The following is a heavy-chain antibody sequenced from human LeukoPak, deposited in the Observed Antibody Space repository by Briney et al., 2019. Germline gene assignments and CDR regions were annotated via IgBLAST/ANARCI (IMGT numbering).Heavy chain of an antibody. CDR1: GGSFSGYY. J-gene: IGHJ6*03. CDR3: ARASGSYYVGYYYYYMDV. CDR2: INHSGST. D-gene: IGHD1-26*01. Sequence: PSETLSLTCAVYGGSFSGYYWSWIRQPPGKGLEWIGEINHSGSTNYNPSLKSRVTISVDTSKNQFSLKLSSVTAADTAVYYCARASGSYYVGYYYYYMDVWGKGTTVTISS. V-gene: IGHV4-34*01.